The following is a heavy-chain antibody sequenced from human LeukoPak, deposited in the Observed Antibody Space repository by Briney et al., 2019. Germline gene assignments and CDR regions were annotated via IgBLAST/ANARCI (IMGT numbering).Heavy chain of an antibody. CDR3: ARVGDSATYFDY. CDR2: ILTGGNT. V-gene: IGHV4-4*07. J-gene: IGHJ4*02. Sequence: SETLSLTCTVSGGSISSYYWSCLRHPAGKGLEWIGRILTGGNTNYNPSLKSQVTMSGDRSKNQFSLKLSSVTAADTAVYYCARVGDSATYFDYWGQGTLVTVSS. CDR1: GGSISSYY. D-gene: IGHD2-21*02.